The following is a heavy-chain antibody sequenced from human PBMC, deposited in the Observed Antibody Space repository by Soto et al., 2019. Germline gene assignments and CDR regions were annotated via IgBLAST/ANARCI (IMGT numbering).Heavy chain of an antibody. J-gene: IGHJ5*02. D-gene: IGHD6-19*01. CDR3: ARDPRDSSGRFNGRSYWFDP. V-gene: IGHV1-69*01. Sequence: QVQLVQSGAEVKKPGSSVKVSCKASGGTFSSYAISWVRQAPGQGLEWMGGIIPIFGTANYAQKFQGRVTINADESTSTAYIELRSLRSEDTAVYYCARDPRDSSGRFNGRSYWFDPWGKGTLVTVSS. CDR1: GGTFSSYA. CDR2: IIPIFGTA.